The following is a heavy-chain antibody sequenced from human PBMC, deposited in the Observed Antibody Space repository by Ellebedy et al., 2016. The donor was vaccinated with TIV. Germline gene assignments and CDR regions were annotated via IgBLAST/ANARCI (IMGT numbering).Heavy chain of an antibody. D-gene: IGHD1-1*01. CDR1: GFTFSSYW. J-gene: IGHJ4*02. CDR3: ARVRPMQLIDY. CDR2: MKGDGSSA. V-gene: IGHV3-74*01. Sequence: GGSLRLSCAASGFTFSSYWMYWVRQAPGKGLEWVSRMKGDGSSASYADSVKGRFTISSGNARNSLYLQMNSLRVEDTAVYYCARVRPMQLIDYWGQGTLVTVSS.